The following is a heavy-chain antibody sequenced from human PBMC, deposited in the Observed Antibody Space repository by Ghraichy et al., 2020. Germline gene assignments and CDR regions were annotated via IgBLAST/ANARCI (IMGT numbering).Heavy chain of an antibody. Sequence: SETLSLTCTVSGASINSGSYYWVWIRQPPGKGLEWIGSIHHSGTTYFNPSLKSRVIISVDMPKNQFSLNLTSVTAADTALSFCARDHQLQPYAYYYGMDVWGHGTTVTVSS. J-gene: IGHJ6*02. V-gene: IGHV4-39*02. CDR2: IHHSGTT. CDR3: ARDHQLQPYAYYYGMDV. CDR1: GASINSGSYY. D-gene: IGHD3-16*01.